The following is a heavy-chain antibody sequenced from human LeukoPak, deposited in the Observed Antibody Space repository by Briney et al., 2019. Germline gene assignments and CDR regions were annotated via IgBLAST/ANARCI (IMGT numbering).Heavy chain of an antibody. CDR3: AREGSYGDWGQGFDY. J-gene: IGHJ4*02. D-gene: IGHD4-17*01. CDR1: GFTFSSYW. Sequence: GGSLRLSCAASGFTFSSYWMSWVRQAPGKGLEWAANIKQDGSEKYYVDSVKGRFTISRDNAKNSLYLQMNSLRAEDTAVYYCAREGSYGDWGQGFDYWGQGTLVTVSS. V-gene: IGHV3-7*01. CDR2: IKQDGSEK.